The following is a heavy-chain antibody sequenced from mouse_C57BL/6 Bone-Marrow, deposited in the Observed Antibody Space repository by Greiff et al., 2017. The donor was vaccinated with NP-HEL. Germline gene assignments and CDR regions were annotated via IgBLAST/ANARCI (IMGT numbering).Heavy chain of an antibody. V-gene: IGHV1-80*01. D-gene: IGHD3-2*02. CDR1: GYAFSSYW. CDR3: ARWETAQVYFDY. CDR2: IYPGDGDT. Sequence: QVQLQQSGAELVKPGASVKISCKASGYAFSSYWMNWVKQRPGKGLEWIGQIYPGDGDTNYIGKFKGKATLTVDKSSRTAYMQLRSLTSEDSEVYFGARWETAQVYFDYWGQGTTLTVSS. J-gene: IGHJ2*01.